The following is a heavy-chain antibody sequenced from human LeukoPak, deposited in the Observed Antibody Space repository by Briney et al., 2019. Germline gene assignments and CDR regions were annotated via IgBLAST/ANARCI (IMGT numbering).Heavy chain of an antibody. Sequence: GGSLRLSCVASGFTFSSYWMHWVRQAPGKGLVWVSGINTYGSSTNYADSVKGRFTISRDNAKNTLYLQMNSLRVEDMAVYYCYGGNAEQWGQGTLVTVSS. D-gene: IGHD4-23*01. CDR1: GFTFSSYW. CDR3: YGGNAEQ. V-gene: IGHV3-74*01. J-gene: IGHJ1*01. CDR2: INTYGSST.